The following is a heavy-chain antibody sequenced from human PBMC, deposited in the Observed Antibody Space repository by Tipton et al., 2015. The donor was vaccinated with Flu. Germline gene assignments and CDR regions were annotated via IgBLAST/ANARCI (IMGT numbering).Heavy chain of an antibody. CDR2: VNAGGNT. D-gene: IGHD3-22*01. CDR1: GFTVSDNS. CDR3: ARSLYYYDSSGYGGWFDP. J-gene: IGHJ5*02. Sequence: QLVQSGGGLIQPGGSLRLSCAASGFTVSDNSLTWVRQAPGKGLDWVTVVNAGGNTYYADSVKGRVTISRDNAKNSLYLQMNSLRAEDTAVYYCARSLYYYDSSGYGGWFDPWGQGTLVTVSS. V-gene: IGHV3-53*01.